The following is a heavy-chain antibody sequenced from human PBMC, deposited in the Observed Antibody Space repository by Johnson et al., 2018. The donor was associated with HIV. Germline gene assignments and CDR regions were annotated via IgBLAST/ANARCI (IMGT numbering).Heavy chain of an antibody. J-gene: IGHJ3*02. Sequence: QVQLVESGGGLVQPGGSLRLSCAASGFTFRSYGMHWVRQAPGKGLEWVAFVSYDGPNEFYADSVKGRFTVSRDSSKNTLFMQMNSLRAEDTALYYCAKAFWSGYYEDAFDIWGQGTMVTVSS. CDR1: GFTFRSYG. CDR3: AKAFWSGYYEDAFDI. CDR2: VSYDGPNE. D-gene: IGHD3-3*01. V-gene: IGHV3-30*18.